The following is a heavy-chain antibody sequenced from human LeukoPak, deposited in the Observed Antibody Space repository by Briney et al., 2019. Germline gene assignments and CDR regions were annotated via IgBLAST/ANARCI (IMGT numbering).Heavy chain of an antibody. V-gene: IGHV1-2*06. D-gene: IGHD4-17*01. J-gene: IGHJ4*02. CDR1: GYTFTGYC. CDR2: INPNSGAT. Sequence: ASVKVSCKASGYTFTGYCMHWVRQAPGQGLEWMGRINPNSGATNYAQKFQGGATMTWDTSSSTAYMELSRLRPDDTAVYYCARTAVTTLPYFDYWGQGTLVTVSS. CDR3: ARTAVTTLPYFDY.